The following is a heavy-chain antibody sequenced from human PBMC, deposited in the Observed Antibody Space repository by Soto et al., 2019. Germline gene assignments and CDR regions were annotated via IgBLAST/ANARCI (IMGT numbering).Heavy chain of an antibody. J-gene: IGHJ4*02. CDR3: ARDPGSGNLDY. Sequence: EVQLVESGGGLVQPGGSLRLSCAASGFTFSSYDMHWVRQATGKGLEWVSAIGAAGDTYYPGSVKGRFTISRENAKNSLYLQMNSLRAGDTAVYYCARDPGSGNLDYWGQGTLVTVSS. D-gene: IGHD3-10*01. CDR2: IGAAGDT. V-gene: IGHV3-13*01. CDR1: GFTFSSYD.